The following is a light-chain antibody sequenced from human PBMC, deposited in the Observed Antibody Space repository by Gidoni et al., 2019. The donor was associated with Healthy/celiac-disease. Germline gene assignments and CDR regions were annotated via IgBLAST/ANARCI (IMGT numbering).Light chain of an antibody. Sequence: SYVLTQPPSVSVAPGKTARITCGGNNLGSKSVHWYQQKPGQAPVLVVYDDNDRPSGIPERFSGSNSGNTATLTISRVEAVDDADYYCQVWDSSSDPWVFGGGTKLTVL. V-gene: IGLV3-21*03. J-gene: IGLJ3*02. CDR3: QVWDSSSDPWV. CDR1: NLGSKS. CDR2: DDN.